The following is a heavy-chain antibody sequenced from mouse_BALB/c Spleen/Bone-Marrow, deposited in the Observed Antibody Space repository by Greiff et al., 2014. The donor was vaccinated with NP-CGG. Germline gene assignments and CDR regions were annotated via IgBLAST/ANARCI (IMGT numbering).Heavy chain of an antibody. Sequence: EVQLVESGPELVKPGASMKISCKASGYSFTGSTMNWVKQSHGKNLEWIGLINPYNGGTRYNQKFKGKATLTVDKSSSTAYMELLSLTSEDSAVYYCARGPPLYYDYGFDYWGQGTTLTVSS. CDR2: INPYNGGT. CDR3: ARGPPLYYDYGFDY. D-gene: IGHD2-4*01. V-gene: IGHV1-18*01. J-gene: IGHJ2*01. CDR1: GYSFTGST.